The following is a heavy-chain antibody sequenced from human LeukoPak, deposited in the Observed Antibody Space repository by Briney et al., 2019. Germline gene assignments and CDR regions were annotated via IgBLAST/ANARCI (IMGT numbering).Heavy chain of an antibody. J-gene: IGHJ5*02. D-gene: IGHD6-19*01. Sequence: TSETLSLTCTVSGGSISSYYWSWIRQPAGKGLEWIGRIYTSGSTNYNPSLKSRVTMSVDTSKNQFSPKLSSVTAADTAVYYCARGFTSGWYWWFDPWGQGTLVTVSS. V-gene: IGHV4-4*07. CDR1: GGSISSYY. CDR2: IYTSGST. CDR3: ARGFTSGWYWWFDP.